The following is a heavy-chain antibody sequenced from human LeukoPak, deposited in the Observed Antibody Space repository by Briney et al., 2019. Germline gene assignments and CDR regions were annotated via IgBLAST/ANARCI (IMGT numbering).Heavy chain of an antibody. J-gene: IGHJ4*02. V-gene: IGHV3-21*01. CDR3: AVSGVSTIAFDY. D-gene: IGHD3-3*01. Sequence: GGSLRLSCAASGFAFSYYTINWVRQAPGKGLEWVSSISGSSSSISNADSVMGRFTISRDNSKNSLYLQMNSLRAEDTAVYYCAVSGVSTIAFDYWGQGTLVTVSS. CDR1: GFAFSYYT. CDR2: ISGSSSSI.